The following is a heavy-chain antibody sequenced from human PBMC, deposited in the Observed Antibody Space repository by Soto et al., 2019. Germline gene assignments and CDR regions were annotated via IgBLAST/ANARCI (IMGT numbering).Heavy chain of an antibody. CDR1: GYTFTGYY. CDR3: ARDSLIPYDFWSGYYRDYYYYYGMDV. J-gene: IGHJ6*02. Sequence: ASVKVSCKASGYTFTGYYMHWVRQAPGQGLEWMGWINPNSGGTNYAQKFQGRVTMTRDTSISTAYMELSRLRSDGTAVYYCARDSLIPYDFWSGYYRDYYYYYGMDVWGQGTTVTVSS. V-gene: IGHV1-2*02. D-gene: IGHD3-3*01. CDR2: INPNSGGT.